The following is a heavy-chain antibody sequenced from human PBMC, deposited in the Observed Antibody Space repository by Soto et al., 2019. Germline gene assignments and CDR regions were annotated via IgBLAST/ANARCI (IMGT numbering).Heavy chain of an antibody. CDR3: AKSGSSGWYGWFDP. CDR2: IYWNDDK. D-gene: IGHD6-19*01. V-gene: IGHV2-5*01. Sequence: SGPTLVNPTQTLTLTCIFSGLSLRTSGVGVGWIRQPPGKALEWLGFIYWNDDKRYSPSLKSRLTITKDTSKNQVVLTMTNMDPVDTATYYCAKSGSSGWYGWFDPWGQGTLVTVSS. CDR1: GLSLRTSGVG. J-gene: IGHJ5*02.